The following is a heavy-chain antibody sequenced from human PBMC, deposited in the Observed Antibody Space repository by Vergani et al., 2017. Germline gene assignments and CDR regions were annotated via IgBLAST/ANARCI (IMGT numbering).Heavy chain of an antibody. CDR3: ARVNTETNSHLYYYYYMDV. V-gene: IGHV4-34*01. J-gene: IGHJ6*03. Sequence: QVQLQQWGGGLLKPSETLSLTCVVNGGSFTSYHWTWIRQSPGEGLEWVGDIDHTGRPDYNPSLKSRLTMSVDKSRNQFSLTLNSVTATDTAIYFCARVNTETNSHLYYYYYMDVWIQGTAVTVS. CDR2: IDHTGRP. D-gene: IGHD4-11*01. CDR1: GGSFTSYH.